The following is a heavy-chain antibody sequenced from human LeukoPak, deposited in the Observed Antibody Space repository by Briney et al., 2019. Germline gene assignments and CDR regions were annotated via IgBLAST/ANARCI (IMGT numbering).Heavy chain of an antibody. CDR2: MSPISGDT. CDR1: GYSFITLD. J-gene: IGHJ4*02. CDR3: ARGIDAGVDF. V-gene: IGHV1-8*01. D-gene: IGHD1-1*01. Sequence: GASVKVSCKASGYSFITLDINWVRQAPGQGLEWMGWMSPISGDTGYAQNFQGRVTMTRDTSTSTAYMELSGLRSEDTAVYYCARGIDAGVDFWGQGVLVTVSS.